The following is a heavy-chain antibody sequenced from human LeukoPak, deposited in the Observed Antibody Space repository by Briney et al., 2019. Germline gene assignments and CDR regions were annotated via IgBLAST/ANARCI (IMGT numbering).Heavy chain of an antibody. V-gene: IGHV3-9*01. Sequence: GGSLRLSCAASGFTFDDYAMHWVRQAPGKGLEWVSGISWNSGSIGYADSVKGRFTISRDNAKNSLYLQMNSLRAEDTAVYYCARDREVVIAARPHNWFDPWGQGTLVTVSS. CDR1: GFTFDDYA. D-gene: IGHD6-6*01. CDR3: ARDREVVIAARPHNWFDP. J-gene: IGHJ5*02. CDR2: ISWNSGSI.